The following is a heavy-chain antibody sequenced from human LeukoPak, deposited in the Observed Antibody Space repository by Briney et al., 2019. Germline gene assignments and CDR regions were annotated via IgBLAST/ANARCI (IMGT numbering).Heavy chain of an antibody. Sequence: SETLSFTCTVSGGSISIFYWSWIRQPAGKGLDWIGRIHSSGSINHNPSLKSRVTLSVDTSKNQFSLKLTSVAAADTAVYYCARGTFKDGLDVWGQGTTVTVSS. CDR1: GGSISIFY. CDR3: ARGTFKDGLDV. CDR2: IHSSGSI. V-gene: IGHV4-4*07. J-gene: IGHJ6*02. D-gene: IGHD2/OR15-2a*01.